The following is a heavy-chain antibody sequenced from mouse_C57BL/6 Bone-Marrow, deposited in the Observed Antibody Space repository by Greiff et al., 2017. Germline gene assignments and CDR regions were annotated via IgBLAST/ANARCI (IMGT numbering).Heavy chain of an antibody. V-gene: IGHV1-26*01. Sequence: EVQLQQSGPELVKPGASVKISCKASGYTFTDYYMNWVKQSHGKSLEWIGDINPNNGGTSYNQKFKGKATLTVDKSSSTAYMELRSLTSEDSAVYYCARYPPYDGYYADWYFDVWGTGTTVTVSS. D-gene: IGHD2-3*01. CDR1: GYTFTDYY. CDR3: ARYPPYDGYYADWYFDV. J-gene: IGHJ1*03. CDR2: INPNNGGT.